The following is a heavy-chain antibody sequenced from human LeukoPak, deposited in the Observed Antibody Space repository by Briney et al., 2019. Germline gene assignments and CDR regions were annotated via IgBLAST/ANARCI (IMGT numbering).Heavy chain of an antibody. D-gene: IGHD3-22*01. V-gene: IGHV3-7*01. J-gene: IGHJ1*01. CDR2: IKTDGSEK. CDR1: GFTFSNYW. Sequence: GGSLRLSCEGSGFTFSNYWMGWVRQAPGKGLQWVANIKTDGSEKYYVDSVKGRFTISRDNAKNSLYLQMNSLRAEDTAVYYCATYSSLNRREFQYWGQGTPVTVSS. CDR3: ATYSSLNRREFQY.